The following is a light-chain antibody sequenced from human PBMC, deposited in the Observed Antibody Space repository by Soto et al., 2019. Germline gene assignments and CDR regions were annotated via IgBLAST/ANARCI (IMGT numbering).Light chain of an antibody. J-gene: IGLJ1*01. CDR3: CSYAATSTYV. V-gene: IGLV2-23*02. CDR2: EVT. Sequence: QSALTQPASVSGSPGQSVTISCTGTSSDVGSYNLVSWYQQYPGKAPKLIIFEVTKRPSGVSNRFSGSKSGSTASLTISGLQAEDEGDYYCCSYAATSTYVFGTGTKVTVL. CDR1: SSDVGSYNL.